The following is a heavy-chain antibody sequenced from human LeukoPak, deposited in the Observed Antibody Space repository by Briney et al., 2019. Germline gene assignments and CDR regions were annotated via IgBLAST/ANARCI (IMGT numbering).Heavy chain of an antibody. CDR2: INHSGST. CDR1: GGSFNDYY. Sequence: SETLSLTCAVYGGSFNDYYWSWIRQPPGKGLEWIGEINHSGSTNYNPSLKSRVTISVDTSKNQFSLKLSSVTAADTALYYCARGITAGLFDYWGQGTLVTVSS. CDR3: ARGITAGLFDY. J-gene: IGHJ4*02. D-gene: IGHD6-19*01. V-gene: IGHV4-34*01.